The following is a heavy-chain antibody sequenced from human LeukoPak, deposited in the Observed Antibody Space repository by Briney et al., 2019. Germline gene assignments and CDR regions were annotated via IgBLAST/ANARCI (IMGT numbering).Heavy chain of an antibody. Sequence: SPGGSLRLSCAASGFTFSSYSMNWVRQAPGKGLEWASSISSSSSYIYYADSVKGRFTISRDNAKNSLYLQMNSLRAEDTAVYYCTRVGYCATTSCRTAFDIWGQGTMVTVSS. CDR3: TRVGYCATTSCRTAFDI. CDR1: GFTFSSYS. CDR2: ISSSSSYI. D-gene: IGHD2-2*01. J-gene: IGHJ3*02. V-gene: IGHV3-21*01.